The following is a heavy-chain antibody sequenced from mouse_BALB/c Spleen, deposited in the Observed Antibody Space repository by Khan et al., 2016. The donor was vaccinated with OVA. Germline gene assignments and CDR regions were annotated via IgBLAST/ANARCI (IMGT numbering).Heavy chain of an antibody. D-gene: IGHD1-1*01. CDR1: GYSITSGYA. V-gene: IGHV3-2*02. CDR3: ARGNYYGYYFDY. Sequence: EVQLVESGPGLVKPSQSLSLTCTVTGYSITSGYAWNWIRQFPGNKLEWMGYISYSGVTSYNPSLKSRISITREPSKTQFFLQLNSVTTEDTATYYCARGNYYGYYFDYWGQGTTLTVSS. CDR2: ISYSGVT. J-gene: IGHJ2*01.